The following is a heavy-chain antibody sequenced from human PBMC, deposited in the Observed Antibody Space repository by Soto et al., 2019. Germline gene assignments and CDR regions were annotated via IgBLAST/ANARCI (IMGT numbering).Heavy chain of an antibody. CDR2: IIPIFGTA. D-gene: IGHD2-2*01. Sequence: SVKVSCKASGGTFSSYAISWVRQAPGQGLEWMGGIIPIFGTANYAQKFQGRVTITADESTSTAYMELSSLRSEDTAVYYCAGQEPLGYCSSTSCPYYFDYWGQGTLVTVSS. V-gene: IGHV1-69*13. CDR3: AGQEPLGYCSSTSCPYYFDY. CDR1: GGTFSSYA. J-gene: IGHJ4*02.